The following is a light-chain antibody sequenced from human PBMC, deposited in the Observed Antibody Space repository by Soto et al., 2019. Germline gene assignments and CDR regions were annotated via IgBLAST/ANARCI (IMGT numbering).Light chain of an antibody. Sequence: SYELTQSPSVSVAPGQTARITCGGNNIGTKSVHWYQQKAGQALVVVVYDDSDRPPGIPDRFSGSKSGNTATLTISRPEAGDEADYYCHVLDSSNNQVVFGGGTKLTVL. J-gene: IGLJ2*01. CDR1: NIGTKS. V-gene: IGLV3-21*02. CDR2: DDS. CDR3: HVLDSSNNQVV.